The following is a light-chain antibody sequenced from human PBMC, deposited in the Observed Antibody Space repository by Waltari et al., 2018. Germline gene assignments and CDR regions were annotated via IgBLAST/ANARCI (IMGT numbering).Light chain of an antibody. CDR1: AGLVHSDVNIY. CDR2: KIS. J-gene: IGKJ1*01. V-gene: IGKV2-24*01. CDR3: MQATHFPRT. Sequence: DVVLTQTPLSSPVTLGQSASISCRSSAGLVHSDVNIYFNWLHQRPGQPPRLLIYKISNRFSGVPDRFSGSGAGTDFTLDISRVEAEDVGIYYCMQATHFPRTFGQGTKVEIQ.